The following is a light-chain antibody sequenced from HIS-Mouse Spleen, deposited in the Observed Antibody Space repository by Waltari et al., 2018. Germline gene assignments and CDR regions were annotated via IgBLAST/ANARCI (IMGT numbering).Light chain of an antibody. J-gene: IGKJ4*01. Sequence: DIQMTQSPSTLSASVGDRVTIICRASQSISSWLAWYQQKPGKAPKLLTYKASSLESGVPSRFSGSGSGTEFTLTISSLQPDDFATYYCQQYNSYSLTFGGGTKVEIK. CDR2: KAS. CDR1: QSISSW. V-gene: IGKV1-5*03. CDR3: QQYNSYSLT.